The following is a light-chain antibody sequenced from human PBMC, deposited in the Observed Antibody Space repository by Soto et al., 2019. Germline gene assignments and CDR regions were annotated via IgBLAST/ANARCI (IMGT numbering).Light chain of an antibody. V-gene: IGKV1-17*01. CDR3: LQHSSYPFT. J-gene: IGKJ3*01. CDR1: QGIRDD. Sequence: DIQMTQSPSFLSPSIGDRVTITCRASQGIRDDLSLVQQKPGKAPESLIYRASFLQAGVPSRFSGRGSGTEFTLTIISLQPEDFATYYCLQHSSYPFTFGPGTEV. CDR2: RAS.